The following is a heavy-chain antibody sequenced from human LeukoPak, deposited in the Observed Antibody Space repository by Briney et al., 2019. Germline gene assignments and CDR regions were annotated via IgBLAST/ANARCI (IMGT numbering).Heavy chain of an antibody. D-gene: IGHD3-22*01. CDR3: ARVDTSVYYYFDY. V-gene: IGHV4-39*01. CDR2: IYYSGST. Sequence: PSETLPLTCTVSGGSISGSYYYWGWIRQPPGKGLEWIGSIYYSGSTYYNPSLKGRVTISVDTSKNQFSLKLSSVTAADTAVYYCARVDTSVYYYFDYWGQGTLVTVSS. J-gene: IGHJ4*02. CDR1: GGSISGSYYY.